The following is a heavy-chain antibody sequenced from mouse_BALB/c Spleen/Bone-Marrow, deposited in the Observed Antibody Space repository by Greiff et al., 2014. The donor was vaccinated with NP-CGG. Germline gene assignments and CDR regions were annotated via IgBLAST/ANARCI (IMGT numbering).Heavy chain of an antibody. CDR3: ARSGGKYALDY. V-gene: IGHV5-9-3*01. CDR1: GFTFSTYA. J-gene: IGHJ4*01. CDR2: ISSGGTYT. Sequence: EVQLQQSGGGLVKSGGSLKLSCAASGFTFSTYAMSWVRQTPEKRLEWVASISSGGTYTYFPDSVKGRFTISRDNAKNTLYLQMSSLTSEDTAMFYCARSGGKYALDYWGQGTSVTVSS.